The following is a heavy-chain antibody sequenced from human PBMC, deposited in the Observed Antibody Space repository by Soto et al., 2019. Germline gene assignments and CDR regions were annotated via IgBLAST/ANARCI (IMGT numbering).Heavy chain of an antibody. Sequence: QVQLQQWGAGLLKPSETLSLACAVFGGSFRGYSCSWIRQPPGEGLEWIGEINHSGSTHYHPSLKRGAATTVDTSNNHFSLKLISVTAADTAVYYCARVRRYSRSSGHVVYYYGMAVWGKGNTVTVSS. CDR2: INHSGST. J-gene: IGHJ6*04. CDR1: GGSFRGYS. V-gene: IGHV4-34*01. D-gene: IGHD6-13*01. CDR3: ARVRRYSRSSGHVVYYYGMAV.